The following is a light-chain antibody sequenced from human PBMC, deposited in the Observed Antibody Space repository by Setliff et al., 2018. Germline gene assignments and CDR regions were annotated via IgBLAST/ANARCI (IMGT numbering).Light chain of an antibody. Sequence: QSVLAQPRSVSGSPGQSVTISCTGSSSDVGAYNYVSWYQQHPGKAPKLMIYEVTKRPSGVPDRFSGSKSGNTASLTVSVLQAEDEADYYCTSYAGSNNYVFGTGTKVTV. V-gene: IGLV2-8*01. CDR2: EVT. J-gene: IGLJ1*01. CDR3: TSYAGSNNYV. CDR1: SSDVGAYNY.